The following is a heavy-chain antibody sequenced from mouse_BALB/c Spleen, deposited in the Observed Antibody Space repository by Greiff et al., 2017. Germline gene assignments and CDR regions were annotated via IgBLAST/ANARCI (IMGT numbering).Heavy chain of an antibody. CDR3: TRSTGVYFDY. D-gene: IGHD2-1*01. Sequence: DVQLQESGTVLARPGASVKMSCKASGYSFTSYWMHWVKQRPGQGLEWIGAIYPGNSDTSYNQKFKGKAKLTAVTSASTAYMELSSLTNEDSAVYYCTRSTGVYFDYWGQGTTLTVSS. J-gene: IGHJ2*01. V-gene: IGHV1-5*01. CDR1: GYSFTSYW. CDR2: IYPGNSDT.